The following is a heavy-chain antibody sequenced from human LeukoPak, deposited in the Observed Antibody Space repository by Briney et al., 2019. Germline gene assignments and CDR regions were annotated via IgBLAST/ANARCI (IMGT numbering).Heavy chain of an antibody. CDR2: ISAGGGNT. J-gene: IGHJ4*02. CDR1: GFTFSSYT. V-gene: IGHV3-23*01. D-gene: IGHD1-26*01. CDR3: AVPQWELLI. Sequence: GGSLRLSCATSGFTFSSYTMSWVRQAPGKGLEWVSGISAGGGNTYYADSVKGRFTISRDNSKNTLYLQMNSLRAEDTAVYYCAVPQWELLIWGQGTLVTVSS.